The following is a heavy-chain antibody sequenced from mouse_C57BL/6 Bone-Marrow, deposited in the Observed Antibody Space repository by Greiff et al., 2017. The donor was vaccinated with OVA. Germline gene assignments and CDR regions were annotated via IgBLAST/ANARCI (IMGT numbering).Heavy chain of an antibody. J-gene: IGHJ1*03. D-gene: IGHD1-1*01. V-gene: IGHV5-9*04. CDR3: ARRGYYYGRYFDV. CDR1: GFTFSSYT. CDR2: ISGGGGNT. Sequence: EVQLVESGGGLVKPGGSLKLSCAASGFTFSSYTMSWVRQTPEKRLEWVATISGGGGNTYYPDSVTGRFTISRDNAKNTLYLQMSSLRSEDTALYYCARRGYYYGRYFDVWGTGTTVTGSS.